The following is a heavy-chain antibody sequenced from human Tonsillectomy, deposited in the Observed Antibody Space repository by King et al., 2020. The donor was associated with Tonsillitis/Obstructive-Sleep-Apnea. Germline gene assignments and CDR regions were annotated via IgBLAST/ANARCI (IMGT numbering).Heavy chain of an antibody. CDR1: GGSITSGSYY. V-gene: IGHV4-39*01. Sequence: QLQESGPGLVKPSETLSLTCTVSGGSITSGSYYWGWIRQPPGKGLEWIGSLYYSGSTIYNPSLKSRVTISVDTSNNQFSLNLSSVTAADTAVYFCAGGAFRETASWGDPWGQGTLVTVSS. D-gene: IGHD5-18*01. J-gene: IGHJ5*02. CDR3: AGGAFRETASWGDP. CDR2: LYYSGST.